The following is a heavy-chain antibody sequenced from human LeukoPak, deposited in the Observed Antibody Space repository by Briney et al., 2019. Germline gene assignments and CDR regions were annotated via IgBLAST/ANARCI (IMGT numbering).Heavy chain of an antibody. J-gene: IGHJ4*02. D-gene: IGHD4-17*01. Sequence: PSETLSLTCAVYGGSFSGYYWSWIRQPPGKGLEWIREINHSGSTNYNPSLKSRVTISVDTSKNQFSLKLSSVTAADTAVYYCARDNSHAIGYGDNSCFDYWGQGTLVTVSS. V-gene: IGHV4-34*01. CDR3: ARDNSHAIGYGDNSCFDY. CDR2: INHSGST. CDR1: GGSFSGYY.